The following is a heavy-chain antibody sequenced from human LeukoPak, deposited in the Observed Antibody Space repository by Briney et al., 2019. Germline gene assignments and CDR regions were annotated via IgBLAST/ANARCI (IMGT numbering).Heavy chain of an antibody. V-gene: IGHV3-7*03. D-gene: IGHD3-3*01. CDR2: IKQDGSEK. CDR1: GFTFSSYW. J-gene: IGHJ4*02. CDR3: ARNGLGQRPLEWLPFDY. Sequence: GGSLRLSCAASGFTFSSYWMSRVRQAPGKGLEWVANIKQDGSEKYYVDSVKGRFTISRDNAKNSLYLQMNSLRAEDTAVYYCARNGLGQRPLEWLPFDYWGQGTLVTVSS.